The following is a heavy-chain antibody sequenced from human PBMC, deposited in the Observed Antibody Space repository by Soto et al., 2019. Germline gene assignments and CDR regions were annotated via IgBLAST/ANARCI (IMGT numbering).Heavy chain of an antibody. Sequence: QVQLVESGGGVVQPGRSLRLSCAASGFTFSSCAMHWVRHAPGKGLQWVAVMSYDGSYEDYAESVKGRFTISRDNSKESLYLQMNRLRPEDTAVYYCGRDLYSRSWYSAPYYRAQGTMVTASS. CDR2: MSYDGSYE. CDR3: GRDLYSRSWYSAPYY. J-gene: IGHJ4*02. V-gene: IGHV3-30*03. D-gene: IGHD6-13*01. CDR1: GFTFSSCA.